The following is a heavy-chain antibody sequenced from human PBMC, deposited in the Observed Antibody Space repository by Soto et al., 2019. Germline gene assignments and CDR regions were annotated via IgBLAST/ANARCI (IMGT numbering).Heavy chain of an antibody. CDR1: GGSFSGYY. D-gene: IGHD6-6*01. V-gene: IGHV4-34*01. Sequence: QVQLQQWGAGLLKPSETLSLTCAVYGGSFSGYYWSWIRQPPGKGLEWIGEINHSGSTNYNPSLKSRVTISVDTSKNQFSLKLSSVTAADTAVYYWARVRKIAARYYFDYWGQGTLVTVSS. CDR2: INHSGST. CDR3: ARVRKIAARYYFDY. J-gene: IGHJ4*02.